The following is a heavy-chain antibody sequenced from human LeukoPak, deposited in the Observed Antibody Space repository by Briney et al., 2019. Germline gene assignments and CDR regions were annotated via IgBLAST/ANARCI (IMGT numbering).Heavy chain of an antibody. CDR2: INPNSGGT. CDR1: GYTFTGYY. J-gene: IGHJ6*03. CDR3: ARGRRITIFGRGPSLCMDV. V-gene: IGHV1-2*02. D-gene: IGHD3-3*01. Sequence: ASVKVSCKASGYTFTGYYMHWVRQAPGQGLEWMGWINPNSGGTNYAQKFQGRVTMTRDTSISTAYMELSRLRSDDTAVYYCARGRRITIFGRGPSLCMDVWGKGTTVTVSS.